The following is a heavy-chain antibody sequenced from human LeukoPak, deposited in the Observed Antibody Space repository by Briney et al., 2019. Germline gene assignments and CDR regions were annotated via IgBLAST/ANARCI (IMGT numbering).Heavy chain of an antibody. V-gene: IGHV1-18*04. Sequence: ASVMVSCKASGYTFTSYGISWVRQAPGQGLEWMGWISAYNGNTNYAQKLQGRVTMTTDTSTSTAYMELRSLRSDDTAVYYCARGRSGYDNYYYYGMDVWGKGTTVTVSS. CDR3: ARGRSGYDNYYYYGMDV. J-gene: IGHJ6*04. CDR1: GYTFTSYG. D-gene: IGHD5-12*01. CDR2: ISAYNGNT.